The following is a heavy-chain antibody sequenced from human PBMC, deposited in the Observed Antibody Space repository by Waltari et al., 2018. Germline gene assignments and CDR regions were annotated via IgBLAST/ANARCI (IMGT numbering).Heavy chain of an antibody. J-gene: IGHJ4*02. CDR1: GGSFSGYY. Sequence: QVQLQQWGAGLLKHSETLSLTCAVYGGSFSGYYWSWIRQPPGKGLEWIGEINHSGSTNYNPSLKSRVTISVDTSKNQFPLELSSVTAADTAVYYCARPAGGGSGQPYYFDYWGQGTLVTVSS. CDR2: INHSGST. D-gene: IGHD2-15*01. CDR3: ARPAGGGSGQPYYFDY. V-gene: IGHV4-34*01.